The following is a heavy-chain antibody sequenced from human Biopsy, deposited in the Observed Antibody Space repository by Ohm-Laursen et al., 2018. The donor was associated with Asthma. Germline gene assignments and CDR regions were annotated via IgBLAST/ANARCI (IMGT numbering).Heavy chain of an antibody. CDR1: GGSISSGAYS. Sequence: SQTLSLTCTVSGGSISSGAYSWSWVRQPPGKGLEWFGYIYYFGSTYYNPSLKSRVAISLDTSKNQFSLKLSSVTAADTAVYFCARRGGVRRYFDYWGQGTLVTVSS. J-gene: IGHJ4*02. V-gene: IGHV4-30-4*01. CDR2: IYYFGST. CDR3: ARRGGVRRYFDY. D-gene: IGHD3-16*01.